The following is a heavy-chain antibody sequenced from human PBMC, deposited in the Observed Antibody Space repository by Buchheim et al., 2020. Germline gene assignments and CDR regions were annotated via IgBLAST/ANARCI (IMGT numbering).Heavy chain of an antibody. CDR3: AAFTDGGIAVSGTIEAYVTDV. D-gene: IGHD6-13*01. Sequence: QVHLQESGPGLVKPSETLSLTCSVSGASVSSTNYFWGWIRQSLGKGLEWIGTIDNSGHTYYNPSLNTGVTISVDSSRNQISLNVHSVTAADTAVYYCAAFTDGGIAVSGTIEAYVTDVWGQGT. CDR1: GASVSSTNYF. CDR2: IDNSGHT. V-gene: IGHV4-39*01. J-gene: IGHJ6*02.